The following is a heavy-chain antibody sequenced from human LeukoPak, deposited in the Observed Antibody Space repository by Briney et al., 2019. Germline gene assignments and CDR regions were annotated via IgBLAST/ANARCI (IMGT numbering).Heavy chain of an antibody. CDR1: GGSFSGYY. Sequence: SETLSLTCAVYGGSFSGYYWSWIRQPPGEGLEWIGEINHSGSTNYNPSLKSRVTISVDTSKNQFSLKLSSVTAADTAVYYCVQIGDDFWSGTFDYWGQGTLVTVSS. D-gene: IGHD3-3*01. CDR2: INHSGST. CDR3: VQIGDDFWSGTFDY. V-gene: IGHV4-34*01. J-gene: IGHJ4*02.